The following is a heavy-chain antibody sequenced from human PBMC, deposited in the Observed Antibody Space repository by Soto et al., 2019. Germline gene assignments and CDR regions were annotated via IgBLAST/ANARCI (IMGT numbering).Heavy chain of an antibody. J-gene: IGHJ6*02. D-gene: IGHD3-9*01. CDR2: IIPIFGTA. CDR1: GGTFSSYA. V-gene: IGHV1-69*06. Sequence: ASVKVSCKASGGTFSSYAISWVRQAPGQGLEWMGGIIPIFGTANYAQKFQGRVTITADKSTSTAYMELSSLRSEDTAVYYCASLFDWLQSYYYYYGMDVWGQGTTVTVS. CDR3: ASLFDWLQSYYYYYGMDV.